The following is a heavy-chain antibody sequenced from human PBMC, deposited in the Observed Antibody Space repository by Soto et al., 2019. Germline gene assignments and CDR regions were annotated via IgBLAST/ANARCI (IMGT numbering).Heavy chain of an antibody. J-gene: IGHJ5*02. V-gene: IGHV3-33*08. D-gene: IGHD3-22*01. CDR2: IWFDGSKK. CDR3: ARAHTMMILDRFDP. CDR1: GFTFNSYG. Sequence: GGSLRLSCAASGFTFNSYGMHWVRQAPGKGLEWVAVIWFDGSKKYYADSVKGRFTISRDNSKNTVYLDMNSLTADDSGVFYCARAHTMMILDRFDPWGHGTLVTASS.